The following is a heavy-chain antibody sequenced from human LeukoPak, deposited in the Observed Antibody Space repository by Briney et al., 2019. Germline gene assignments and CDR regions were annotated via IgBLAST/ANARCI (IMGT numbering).Heavy chain of an antibody. Sequence: PGGSLRLSCAASGFTFSSYEMNWVRQAPGKGLEWVSSISSSSSYIYYADSLKGRFTISRDNAKNSLYLQMNSLRAEDTAVYYCARDQDDILTGIPYFDYWGQGTLVTVSS. J-gene: IGHJ4*02. CDR3: ARDQDDILTGIPYFDY. CDR1: GFTFSSYE. D-gene: IGHD3-9*01. CDR2: ISSSSSYI. V-gene: IGHV3-21*01.